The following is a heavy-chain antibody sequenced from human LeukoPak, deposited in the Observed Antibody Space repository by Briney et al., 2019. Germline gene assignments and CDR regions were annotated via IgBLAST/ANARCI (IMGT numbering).Heavy chain of an antibody. Sequence: SETLSLTCAVYGGSFSGYYWSWIRQPPGKGLEWIGEINHSGSTNYNPSLKSRVTISVDTSKNQFSLKLSSATAADTAVYYCARGGPYYYDSSGYRFDYWGRGTLVTVSS. D-gene: IGHD3-22*01. J-gene: IGHJ4*02. V-gene: IGHV4-34*01. CDR1: GGSFSGYY. CDR3: ARGGPYYYDSSGYRFDY. CDR2: INHSGST.